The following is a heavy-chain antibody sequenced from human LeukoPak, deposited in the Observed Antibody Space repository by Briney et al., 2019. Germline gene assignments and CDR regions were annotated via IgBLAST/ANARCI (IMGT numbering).Heavy chain of an antibody. CDR2: IYYSDST. CDR3: ARVTGYRIEDYFDY. D-gene: IGHD6-13*01. Sequence: SETLSLTCTVSGGSINNYFWSWIRQPTGKGLECIAYIYYSDSTNYKPSLKSRVTVSVDTSKNQFSLKLRSVTAADTAVYYCARVTGYRIEDYFDYWGQGTLVTVSS. CDR1: GGSINNYF. V-gene: IGHV4-59*01. J-gene: IGHJ4*02.